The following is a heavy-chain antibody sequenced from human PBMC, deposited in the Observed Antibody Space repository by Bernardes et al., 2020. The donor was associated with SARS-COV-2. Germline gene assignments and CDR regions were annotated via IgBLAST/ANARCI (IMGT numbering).Heavy chain of an antibody. CDR3: SGAGT. Sequence: GGSLRLSCAASGFSFSTYGMHWVRQAPGKGLEWVAVISYDGSDHYCADSVRGRFTISRDNSKNTLYLQMNSLSAEDTAVYYCSGAGTWGQGTLVTVSS. J-gene: IGHJ5*02. D-gene: IGHD6-19*01. CDR2: ISYDGSDH. V-gene: IGHV3-30*03. CDR1: GFSFSTYG.